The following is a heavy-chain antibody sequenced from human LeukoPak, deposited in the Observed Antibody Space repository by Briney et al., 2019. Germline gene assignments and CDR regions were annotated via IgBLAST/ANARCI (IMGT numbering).Heavy chain of an antibody. CDR2: ISSDGGST. Sequence: GGSLRFSCSASGFAFSTNAMHWVRQAPGGGLEYVSAISSDGGSTHYADPVKGRFTISRDNSKNTLYLQMSSLRPEDTAVYYCVKDNRDGDNLAWFDPWGQGTLVTVSS. J-gene: IGHJ5*02. D-gene: IGHD4-17*01. CDR3: VKDNRDGDNLAWFDP. V-gene: IGHV3-64D*09. CDR1: GFAFSTNA.